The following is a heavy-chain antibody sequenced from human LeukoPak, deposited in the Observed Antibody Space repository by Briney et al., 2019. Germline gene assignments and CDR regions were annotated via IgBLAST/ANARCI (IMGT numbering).Heavy chain of an antibody. J-gene: IGHJ3*02. Sequence: PGGSLRLSCAASGFTFSSYGMHWVRQAPGKGLEWVAVISYDGSNKYYADSVKGRFTISRDNSKNTLYLQMNSLRAEDTAVYYCAKEWELHGAFDIWGQGTMVTVSS. V-gene: IGHV3-30*18. D-gene: IGHD1-26*01. CDR3: AKEWELHGAFDI. CDR1: GFTFSSYG. CDR2: ISYDGSNK.